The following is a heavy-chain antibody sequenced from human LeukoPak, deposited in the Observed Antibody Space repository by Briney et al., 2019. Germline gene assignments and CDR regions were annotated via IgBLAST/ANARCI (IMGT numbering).Heavy chain of an antibody. V-gene: IGHV1-2*02. J-gene: IGHJ4*02. CDR1: GYTFTGYY. CDR3: ARVLTLPGEGHSLNSNYDGRSVGY. Sequence: ASVKVSCKASGYTFTGYYMHWVRQAPGQGLEWMGWINPTSVGPTYAPQFQGRVTLTRATSINTAYMDLGRLQSDDTATYYCARVLTLPGEGHSLNSNYDGRSVGYWGQGTLVTVSS. D-gene: IGHD4-11*01. CDR2: INPTSVGP.